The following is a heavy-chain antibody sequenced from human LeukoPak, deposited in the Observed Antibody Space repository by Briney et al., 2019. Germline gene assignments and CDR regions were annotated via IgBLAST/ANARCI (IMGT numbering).Heavy chain of an antibody. CDR1: GYTLTELS. CDR3: ATSWGVVPAAISSPFDY. Sequence: EASVKVSCKVSGYTLTELSMHCVRQAPGKGLEWMGGFDPEDGETIYAQKFQGRVTMTEDTSKDTAYMELSSLRSEDTAVYYCATSWGVVPAAISSPFDYWGQGTLVTVSS. CDR2: FDPEDGET. V-gene: IGHV1-24*01. D-gene: IGHD2-2*02. J-gene: IGHJ4*02.